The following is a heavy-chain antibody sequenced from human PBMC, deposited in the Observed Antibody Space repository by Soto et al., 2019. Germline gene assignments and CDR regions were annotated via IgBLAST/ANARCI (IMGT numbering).Heavy chain of an antibody. CDR1: GFTFSNYW. V-gene: IGHV3-74*01. CDR2: INSDGSVS. CDR3: ARGDCVGGSCYTLAGSFYYYMDV. Sequence: EVKLVESGGGLVQPGGSLRLSCAASGFTFSNYWMYWVRQAPGQGLVWVSRINSDGSVSRYADYVKGRPTFSRDNVKNTLYLPMNRLRVEDTALYYCARGDCVGGSCYTLAGSFYYYMDVWGKGTAVTVFS. J-gene: IGHJ6*03. D-gene: IGHD2-15*01.